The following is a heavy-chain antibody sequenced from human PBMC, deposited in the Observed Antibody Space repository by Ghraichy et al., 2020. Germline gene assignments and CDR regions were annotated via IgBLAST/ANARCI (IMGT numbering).Heavy chain of an antibody. CDR3: ARDFAFGAIGGSKDSNYDVGYYYMDV. CDR2: ISAYNGNT. CDR1: GYTFTSYG. V-gene: IGHV1-18*01. Sequence: ASVKVSCKASGYTFTSYGISWVRQAPGQGLEWMGWISAYNGNTNYAQKLQGRVTMTTDTSTSTAYMELRSLRSDDTAVYYCARDFAFGAIGGSKDSNYDVGYYYMDVWGKGTTVTVSS. J-gene: IGHJ6*03. D-gene: IGHD4-11*01.